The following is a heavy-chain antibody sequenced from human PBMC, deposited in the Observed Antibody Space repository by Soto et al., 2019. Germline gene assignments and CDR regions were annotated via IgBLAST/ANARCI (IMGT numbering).Heavy chain of an antibody. J-gene: IGHJ6*03. D-gene: IGHD1-26*01. CDR3: ARESGGATATLDYSYFYMDV. V-gene: IGHV1-2*04. CDR1: GDTFNDYS. Sequence: QVQLVQSGAEVKRPGASVTVSCRSSGDTFNDYSIHWVRQAPGQGLEWMGWINPNGGVTKYAQKFQGWVSMTSDTSIRTVYMQLSRLRSDDTAVYYCARESGGATATLDYSYFYMDVWGTGTTVTVSS. CDR2: INPNGGVT.